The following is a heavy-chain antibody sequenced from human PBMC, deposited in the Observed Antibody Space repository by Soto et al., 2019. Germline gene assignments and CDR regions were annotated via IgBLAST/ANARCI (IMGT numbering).Heavy chain of an antibody. CDR1: GGTFSSYA. V-gene: IGHV1-69*01. J-gene: IGHJ4*02. CDR3: ARGGPGGIAAAGSFDY. D-gene: IGHD6-13*01. CDR2: IIPIFGTA. Sequence: QVQLVQSGAEVKKPGSSVKVSCKASGGTFSSYAISWVRQAPGQGLEWMGGIIPIFGTANYAQKFQGRVTITADESTSTAYMELSSLRSEDTDVYYCARGGPGGIAAAGSFDYWRQGTLVTVSS.